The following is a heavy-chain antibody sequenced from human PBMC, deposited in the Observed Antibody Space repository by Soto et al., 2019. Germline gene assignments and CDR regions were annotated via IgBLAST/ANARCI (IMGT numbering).Heavy chain of an antibody. CDR1: VFTFSSYA. Sequence: RWSLRLSCSASVFTFSSYAMSWVRQAPGKGLEWVSSISGSGVVTYYADSVKGRFTISRDGSKSTLYLQMNSLRAEDTALYYCAKDQGFDPWGQGTLVTVSS. CDR2: ISGSGVVT. CDR3: AKDQGFDP. V-gene: IGHV3-23*01. J-gene: IGHJ5*02.